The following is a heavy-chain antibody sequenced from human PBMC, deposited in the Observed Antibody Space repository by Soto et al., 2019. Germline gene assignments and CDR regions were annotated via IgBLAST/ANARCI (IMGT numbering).Heavy chain of an antibody. CDR1: GGSFSGYY. CDR3: ARGGPYDYVWGSYRYTRNWFDP. CDR2: INHSGST. V-gene: IGHV4-34*01. D-gene: IGHD3-16*02. Sequence: SETLSLTCAVYGGSFSGYYWSWIRQPPGKGLEWIGEINHSGSTNYNPSLKSRVTISVDTSKNQFSLKLSSVTAADTAVYYCARGGPYDYVWGSYRYTRNWFDPWGQGTLVTVS. J-gene: IGHJ5*02.